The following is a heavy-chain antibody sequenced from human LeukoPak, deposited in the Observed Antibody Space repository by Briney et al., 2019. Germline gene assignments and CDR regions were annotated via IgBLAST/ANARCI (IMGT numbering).Heavy chain of an antibody. J-gene: IGHJ4*02. V-gene: IGHV3-21*01. CDR1: GFTFSSYS. CDR2: ISSSSSYI. Sequence: GGSLRLSCAASGFTFSSYSMNWVRQAPGKGLEWVSSISSSSSYIYYADSVKGRFTISRDNAKNSLYLQMNSLRAEDTAVYYCARDGAGDYVLDYWGQGTLVAVSS. CDR3: ARDGAGDYVLDY. D-gene: IGHD4-17*01.